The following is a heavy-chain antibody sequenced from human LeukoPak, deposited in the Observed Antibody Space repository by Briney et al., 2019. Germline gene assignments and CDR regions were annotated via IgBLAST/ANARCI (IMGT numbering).Heavy chain of an antibody. CDR2: ISYIGTT. D-gene: IGHD4-17*01. V-gene: IGHV4-59*11. Sequence: PSETLSLTCAVSGDSLSSQYWTWMRQPPGGGVERIGYISYIGTTNYNPSLKSRVTISIDTSKNQFSLKLSSVTTADTAVYYCARDLVTVTKGFDIWGLGTMVSFSS. CDR3: ARDLVTVTKGFDI. J-gene: IGHJ3*02. CDR1: GDSLSSQY.